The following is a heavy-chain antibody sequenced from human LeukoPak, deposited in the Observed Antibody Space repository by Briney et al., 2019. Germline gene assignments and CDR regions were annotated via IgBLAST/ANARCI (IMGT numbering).Heavy chain of an antibody. CDR1: GGSFSGDG. D-gene: IGHD4-17*01. CDR2: INQRGST. Sequence: SETLSLTCVVDGGSFSGDGWSWIRQPPGRGLEWIGEINQRGSTNYNPSLKSRVTISVDTSKNQFSLKLSSVTAADTAVYYCARGRTTVTTWFDYWGQGTLVTVSS. J-gene: IGHJ4*02. V-gene: IGHV4-34*01. CDR3: ARGRTTVTTWFDY.